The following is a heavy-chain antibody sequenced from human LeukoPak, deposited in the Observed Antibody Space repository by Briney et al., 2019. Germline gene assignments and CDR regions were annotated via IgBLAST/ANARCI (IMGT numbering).Heavy chain of an antibody. D-gene: IGHD2-21*02. CDR3: ARDWEVEHIVVVTATQDY. J-gene: IGHJ4*02. V-gene: IGHV3-30-3*01. CDR2: ISYDGSNK. CDR1: GFTFSSYA. Sequence: GGSLRLSCAASGFTFSSYAMHWVRQAPGKGLEWVAVISYDGSNKYYADSVKGRFTISRDNSKNTLYLQMNSLRAEDTAVYYCARDWEVEHIVVVTATQDYWGQGTLVTVSS.